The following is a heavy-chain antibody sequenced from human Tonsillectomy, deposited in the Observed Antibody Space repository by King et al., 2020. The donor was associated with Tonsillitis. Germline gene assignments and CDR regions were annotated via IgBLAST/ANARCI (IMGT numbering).Heavy chain of an antibody. Sequence: GQLVQSGAEVKKPGSSVKVSCKASGDTFSSYAINWVLQAPGQGLEWMGRIIPILGIANHTQKFQGRVTITADKSTNTAYMELSSLRSEDTAVYYCVSPSVASYYYYMDVWGKGTTVTVSS. V-gene: IGHV1-69*09. CDR3: VSPSVASYYYYMDV. CDR1: GDTFSSYA. D-gene: IGHD3-3*02. CDR2: IIPILGIA. J-gene: IGHJ6*03.